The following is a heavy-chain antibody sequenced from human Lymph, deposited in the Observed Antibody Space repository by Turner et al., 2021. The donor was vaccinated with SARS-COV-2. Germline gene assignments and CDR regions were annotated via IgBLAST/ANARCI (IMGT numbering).Heavy chain of an antibody. D-gene: IGHD6-19*01. J-gene: IGHJ4*02. Sequence: QVQLVASGGGVVQPGRSLRLSGAASGFTFSSYDMHWVRQGPGKGLEWVAVISHDGSDKYYADSVKGRFTISRDNSKNTLYLQMHSLRAEDTAVYYCAKDHAWYSSGWYARGLDYWGQGSLVTVSS. CDR2: ISHDGSDK. V-gene: IGHV3-30*18. CDR3: AKDHAWYSSGWYARGLDY. CDR1: GFTFSSYD.